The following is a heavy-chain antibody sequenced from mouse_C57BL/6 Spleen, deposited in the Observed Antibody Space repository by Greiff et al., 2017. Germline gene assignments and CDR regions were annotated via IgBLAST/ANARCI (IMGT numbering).Heavy chain of an antibody. D-gene: IGHD1-1*01. CDR1: GYTFTGYW. CDR3: AGGSYYCDTGY. CDR2: ILPGSGGT. J-gene: IGHJ2*01. V-gene: IGHV1-9*01. Sequence: QVQLQQSGAELMKPGASVKLSCKATGYTFTGYWIEWVKQRPGHGLEWIGKILPGSGGTNYTEKFKGKATFTADTSSNTAYMQLSSLTTEDSAIYCGAGGSYYCDTGYWGQGTTLTVSS.